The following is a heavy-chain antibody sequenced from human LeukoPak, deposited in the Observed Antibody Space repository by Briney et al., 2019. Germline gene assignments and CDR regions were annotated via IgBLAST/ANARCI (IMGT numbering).Heavy chain of an antibody. J-gene: IGHJ4*02. D-gene: IGHD5-18*01. CDR1: GFTFSSYS. Sequence: GGSLRLSCAASGFTFSSYSMNWVRQAPGKGLEWVSSISSSSSYIYYADPVKGRFTISRDNAKNSLYLQMNSLRAEDTAVYYCARGGAAMTLVYWGQGTLVTVSS. CDR3: ARGGAAMTLVY. CDR2: ISSSSSYI. V-gene: IGHV3-21*01.